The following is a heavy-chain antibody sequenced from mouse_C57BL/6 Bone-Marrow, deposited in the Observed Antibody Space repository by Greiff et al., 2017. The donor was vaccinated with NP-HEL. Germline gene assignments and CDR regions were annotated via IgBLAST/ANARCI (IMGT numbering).Heavy chain of an antibody. CDR3: NTGSSYAMDY. J-gene: IGHJ4*01. V-gene: IGHV14-4*01. Sequence: EVQVVESGAELVRPGASVKLSCTASGFNIKDDYMHWVKQRPEQGLEWIGWIDPANGDTEYASKFQGKATITADTSSNTAYLQLSSLTAEDTAVYYCNTGSSYAMDYWGQGTSVTVSS. CDR2: IDPANGDT. CDR1: GFNIKDDY. D-gene: IGHD1-1*01.